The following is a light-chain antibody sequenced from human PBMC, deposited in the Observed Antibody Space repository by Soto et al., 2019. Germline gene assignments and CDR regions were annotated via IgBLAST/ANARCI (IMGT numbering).Light chain of an antibody. V-gene: IGLV2-14*01. CDR2: EVR. CDR3: SSYKSGATLV. J-gene: IGLJ2*01. CDR1: SSDVGGYKH. Sequence: QSALTQPASVSGSPGQSITISCTGTSSDVGGYKHVAWYQQYPGKAPKLIIFEVRDRPSGVSNRFSGSKSGNTASLSISGLQPEDEADYYCSSYKSGATLVFGGGTKLTVL.